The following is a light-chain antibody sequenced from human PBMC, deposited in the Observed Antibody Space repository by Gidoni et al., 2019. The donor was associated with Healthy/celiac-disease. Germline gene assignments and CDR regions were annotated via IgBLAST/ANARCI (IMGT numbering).Light chain of an antibody. Sequence: EIVLPQSPATLAWSPGERATLSCRASQSVSSYLAWYQQKPGQAPRLLIYDASNRATGIPTRFSCSGSGTDFTLTISSLYPEDFAVYCCQQRSNWLTFGGGTKVEIK. CDR2: DAS. CDR1: QSVSSY. V-gene: IGKV3-11*01. J-gene: IGKJ4*01. CDR3: QQRSNWLT.